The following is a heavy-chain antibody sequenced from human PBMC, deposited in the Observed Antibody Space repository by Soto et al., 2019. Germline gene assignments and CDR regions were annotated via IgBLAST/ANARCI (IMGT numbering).Heavy chain of an antibody. J-gene: IGHJ4*02. CDR1: GGSINSNNYY. CDR2: VYNDGSD. D-gene: IGHD2-2*01. Sequence: QLQLQESGPGLVKPSETLSLTCTVSGGSINSNNYYWSWIRQPPGKELAWVASVYNDGSDYYSPSLESRVTTSADTSTKQSSLNLKSGTAADAAVYYYSKVVGAASRHSDFDSWGQGILVTVSS. CDR3: SKVVGAASRHSDFDS. V-gene: IGHV4-39*01.